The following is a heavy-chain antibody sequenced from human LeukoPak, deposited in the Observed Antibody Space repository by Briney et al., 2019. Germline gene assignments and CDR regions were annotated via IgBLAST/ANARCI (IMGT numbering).Heavy chain of an antibody. Sequence: PSETLSLTCSVSGGSINTYYWSWIRQPPGEGLEWIGFIYYSGSTNYNPSLKSRVTISVDTSKNQFSLKLSSVTAADTAVYYCARVTVGASWFDYWGQGTLVTVSS. D-gene: IGHD1-26*01. CDR2: IYYSGST. J-gene: IGHJ4*02. V-gene: IGHV4-59*01. CDR1: GGSINTYY. CDR3: ARVTVGASWFDY.